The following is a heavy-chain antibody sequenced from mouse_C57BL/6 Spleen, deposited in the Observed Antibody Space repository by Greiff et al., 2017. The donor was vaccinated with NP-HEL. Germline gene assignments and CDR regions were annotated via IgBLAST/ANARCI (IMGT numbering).Heavy chain of an antibody. Sequence: EVQRVESGGGLVQPGGSLKLSCAASGFTFSDYGMAWVRQAPRKGPAWVAFISNLAYSIYYADTVTGRFTISRENAKNTLYLEMSSLRSEDTAMYYCAREDSSRAMDYWGQGTSVTVSS. CDR2: ISNLAYSI. D-gene: IGHD3-2*02. J-gene: IGHJ4*01. V-gene: IGHV5-15*01. CDR1: GFTFSDYG. CDR3: AREDSSRAMDY.